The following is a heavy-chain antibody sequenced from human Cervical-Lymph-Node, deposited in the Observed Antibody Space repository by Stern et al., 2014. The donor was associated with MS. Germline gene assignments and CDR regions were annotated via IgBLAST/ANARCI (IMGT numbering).Heavy chain of an antibody. CDR3: ARDKSRGWYAADR. CDR2: ISPYNGNI. Sequence: QMQLVQSGAEVKEPGASVKVSCRASGYIFTNYGITWVRQAPGQGLEWMGWISPYNGNINYAQKFQDRVTMITDSSTTTAYMELRSLRSDDTAVYFCARDKSRGWYAADRGGQGTRGTVS. CDR1: GYIFTNYG. J-gene: IGHJ4*02. V-gene: IGHV1-18*01. D-gene: IGHD6-19*01.